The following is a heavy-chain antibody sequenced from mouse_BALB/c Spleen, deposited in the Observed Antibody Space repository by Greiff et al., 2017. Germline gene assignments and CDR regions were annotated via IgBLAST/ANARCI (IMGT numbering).Heavy chain of an antibody. V-gene: IGHV5-9-4*01. J-gene: IGHJ4*01. CDR3: ATLITTAPYAMDY. D-gene: IGHD1-2*01. CDR2: ISSGGSYT. Sequence: EVQLVESGGGLVKPGGSLKLSCAASGFTFSSYAMSWVRQSPEKRLEWVAEISSGGSYTYYPDTVTGRFTISRDNAKNTLYLEMSSLRSEDTAMYYCATLITTAPYAMDYWGQGTSVTVSS. CDR1: GFTFSSYA.